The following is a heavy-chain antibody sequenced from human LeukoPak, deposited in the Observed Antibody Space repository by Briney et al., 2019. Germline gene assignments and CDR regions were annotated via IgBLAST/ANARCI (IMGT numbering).Heavy chain of an antibody. CDR1: GFTFSRSW. CDR3: ARDPYYYHSSGYLGFDY. CDR2: INPDGSSR. Sequence: GGSLRLSCAASGFTFSRSWMHWVRRAPGKGLVWVSRINPDGSSRSYADSVKGRFSISRDNANNTLYLQMNSLRAEDTAVYYCARDPYYYHSSGYLGFDYWGQGTLVTVSS. V-gene: IGHV3-74*01. J-gene: IGHJ4*02. D-gene: IGHD3-22*01.